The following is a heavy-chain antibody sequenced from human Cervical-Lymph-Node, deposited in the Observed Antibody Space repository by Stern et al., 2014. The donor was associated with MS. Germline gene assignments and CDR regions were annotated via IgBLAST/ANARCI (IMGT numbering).Heavy chain of an antibody. Sequence: DQLVQSGAEVKKPGESLKISCKVFGYNFNTYWIAWVRQMPGKGLEWMGTINRGASKTKSTPPSQAQVPISVDKSISPAYLQWSTLKASDPAIYYCARHVYGMDVWGQGTTVTVSS. CDR3: ARHVYGMDV. J-gene: IGHJ6*02. CDR1: GYNFNTYW. CDR2: INRGASKT. V-gene: IGHV5-51*01.